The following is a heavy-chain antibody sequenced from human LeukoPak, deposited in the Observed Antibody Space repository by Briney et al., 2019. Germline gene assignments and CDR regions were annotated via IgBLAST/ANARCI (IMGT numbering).Heavy chain of an antibody. V-gene: IGHV3-74*03. D-gene: IGHD2-8*02. CDR2: INPNSRII. Sequence: GGSLRLSCAASGFTFSTYWMHWVRQAPGKGLVWVARINPNSRIITYADSVKGRFTIPRDNAKNTVYLQMNSRLAEDTAVYYCVRDLVLVDTPGDDIDYWGQGTLVTVSS. J-gene: IGHJ4*02. CDR3: VRDLVLVDTPGDDIDY. CDR1: GFTFSTYW.